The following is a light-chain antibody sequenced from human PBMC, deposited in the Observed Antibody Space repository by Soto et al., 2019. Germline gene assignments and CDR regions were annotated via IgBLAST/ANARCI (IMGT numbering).Light chain of an antibody. CDR1: SSDVGGYNY. J-gene: IGLJ1*01. CDR3: SSYSGTNYPYV. CDR2: EVS. Sequence: QSALTQPPSASGSFGQSVTIACTGTSSDVGGYNYVSWYQQHPGKAHKLMIYEVSERPSGVPDRFSGSKSGNTASLTVSGLPADDEAHYYCSSYSGTNYPYVFGPGTKLTVL. V-gene: IGLV2-8*01.